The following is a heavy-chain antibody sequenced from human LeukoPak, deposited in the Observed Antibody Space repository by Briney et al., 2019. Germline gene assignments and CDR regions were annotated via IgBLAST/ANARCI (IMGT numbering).Heavy chain of an antibody. CDR2: IRYDGSDE. D-gene: IGHD2-8*01. J-gene: IGHJ4*02. V-gene: IGHV3-30*02. Sequence: PGGSLRLSCAASGFTFNTYGMHWVRRAPGKGLEWVAFIRYDGSDEYYGDSVKGRFTISRDNSKNTLYLQMNSLTAGDTAVYYCAKDRYCTTSNCPKDHWGQGTLVTVSS. CDR1: GFTFNTYG. CDR3: AKDRYCTTSNCPKDH.